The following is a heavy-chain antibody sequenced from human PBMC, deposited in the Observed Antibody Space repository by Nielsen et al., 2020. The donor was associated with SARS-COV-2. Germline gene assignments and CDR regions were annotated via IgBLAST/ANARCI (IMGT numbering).Heavy chain of an antibody. Sequence: ASVKVSCKASGYTFTSYYMHWVRQAPGQGLEWMGIINPSGGSTSYAQKFQGRVTMTRDTSTSTVYMELSSLRAEDTAVYYCAKTSIAAAVWFDPWGQGTLVTVSS. CDR3: AKTSIAAAVWFDP. D-gene: IGHD6-13*01. V-gene: IGHV1-46*01. CDR1: GYTFTSYY. J-gene: IGHJ5*02. CDR2: INPSGGST.